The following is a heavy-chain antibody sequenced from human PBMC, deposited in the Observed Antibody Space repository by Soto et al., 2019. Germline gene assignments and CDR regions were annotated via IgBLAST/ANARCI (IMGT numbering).Heavy chain of an antibody. V-gene: IGHV4-30-4*01. CDR3: ATMGTPVKGLYYFDY. CDR1: GGSISSGNYY. Sequence: PSETLSLTCTVSGGSISSGNYYWSWIRQPPGKGLEWIGFISYSGTTHYSASLRSRVSISVDTSKNQFSLDLSSVTAADTAVYYCATMGTPVKGLYYFDYWGQGTLVTVSS. D-gene: IGHD4-17*01. J-gene: IGHJ4*02. CDR2: ISYSGTT.